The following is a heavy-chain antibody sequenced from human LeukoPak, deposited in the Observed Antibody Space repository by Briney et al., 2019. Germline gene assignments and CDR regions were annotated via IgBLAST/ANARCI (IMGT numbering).Heavy chain of an antibody. V-gene: IGHV3-66*01. J-gene: IGHJ4*02. Sequence: GGSLRLSCAASGFTVSSNYMSWVRQAPGKGLEWVSVIYSAGSTHYADSVKGRFTISRDNSKNTLYLQMNSLRAADTAVYYCARAATYSWGQGTLVTVSA. CDR2: IYSAGST. CDR1: GFTVSSNY. CDR3: ARAATYS. D-gene: IGHD6-25*01.